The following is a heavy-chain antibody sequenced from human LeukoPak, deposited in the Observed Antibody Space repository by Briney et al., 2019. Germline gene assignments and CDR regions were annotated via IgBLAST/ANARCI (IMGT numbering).Heavy chain of an antibody. CDR1: GYTFTDYY. CDR2: LNPKSGDT. V-gene: IGHV1-2*02. D-gene: IGHD2/OR15-2a*01. Sequence: GASVKAACKASGYTFTDYYYIHWVRQAPGQGLEWMGWLNPKSGDTNYAQKFQGRVTVTRDTSISTAYMELSRLRSDDTAVYYCARPNSTDYVWGQGTQLTASS. J-gene: IGHJ1*01. CDR3: ARPNSTDYV.